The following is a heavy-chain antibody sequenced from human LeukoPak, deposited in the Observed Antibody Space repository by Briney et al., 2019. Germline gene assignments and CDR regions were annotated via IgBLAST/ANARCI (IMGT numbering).Heavy chain of an antibody. Sequence: SETLSLTSTVSGGSISSYYWSWIRQPPGKGLEWIGYIYYSGSTNYNPSLKSRVTISVDTSKNQFSLKLSSVTAADTAVYYCARDFYSSGWYWFDPWGQGTLVTVSS. CDR2: IYYSGST. CDR3: ARDFYSSGWYWFDP. D-gene: IGHD6-19*01. CDR1: GGSISSYY. J-gene: IGHJ5*02. V-gene: IGHV4-59*01.